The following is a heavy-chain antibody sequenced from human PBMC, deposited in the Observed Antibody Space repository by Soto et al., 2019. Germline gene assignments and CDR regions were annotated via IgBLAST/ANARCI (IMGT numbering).Heavy chain of an antibody. CDR3: ARGGQPYYHYGMDV. Sequence: GGSLRLSCAASGFTFSSYDMHWVRQATGKGLEWVSAIGTAGDTYYPGSVKGRFTISRENAKNSLYLQMNSLRAGDTAVYYCARGGQPYYHYGMDVWGQGTTVTVSS. V-gene: IGHV3-13*04. J-gene: IGHJ6*02. CDR2: IGTAGDT. D-gene: IGHD1-1*01. CDR1: GFTFSSYD.